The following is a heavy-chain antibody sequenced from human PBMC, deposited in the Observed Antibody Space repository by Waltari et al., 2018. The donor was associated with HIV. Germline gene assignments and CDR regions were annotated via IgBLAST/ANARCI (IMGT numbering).Heavy chain of an antibody. J-gene: IGHJ6*02. CDR1: GGPISSYY. D-gene: IGHD1-26*01. CDR2: IYYSGST. V-gene: IGHV4-59*08. Sequence: QVQLQESGPGLVKPSETLSLTCTVSGGPISSYYWSWIRQPPGKGLDWIGYIYYSGSTNYNPSLKSRVTISVDTSKNQFSLRVSSVTAADTAVYYCARLSYPTYYYGMDVWGQGTTVTVSS. CDR3: ARLSYPTYYYGMDV.